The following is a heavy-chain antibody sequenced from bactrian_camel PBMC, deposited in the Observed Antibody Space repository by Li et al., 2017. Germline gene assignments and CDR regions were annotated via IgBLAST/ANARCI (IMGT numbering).Heavy chain of an antibody. CDR3: AADSCSLRDAGWFGSPALDPSEYTY. CDR2: FESDGSS. V-gene: IGHV3S53*01. Sequence: SGYTYRSNCMGWFRKGPGKEREGVAAFESDGSSTYAESVKGRFTISKANARNVIYLHMENLKPDDTGMYYCAADSCSLRDAGWFGSPALDPSEYTYWGQGTQVTVS. CDR1: GYTYRSNC. D-gene: IGHD1*01. J-gene: IGHJ4*01.